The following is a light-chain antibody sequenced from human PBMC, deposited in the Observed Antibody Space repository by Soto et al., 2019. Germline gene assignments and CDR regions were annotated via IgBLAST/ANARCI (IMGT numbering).Light chain of an antibody. J-gene: IGLJ1*01. V-gene: IGLV1-51*01. CDR1: RSNIGDNY. Sequence: QSVLTQPPSVSAAPGQKVTISCSGTRSNIGDNYVSWYQQLPGTAPKLLISDNERRPSGIPDRFSGSKSATTATLAITGLQTGDEAEYYCGTWDTSLSTYVFAAGTRSPS. CDR2: DNE. CDR3: GTWDTSLSTYV.